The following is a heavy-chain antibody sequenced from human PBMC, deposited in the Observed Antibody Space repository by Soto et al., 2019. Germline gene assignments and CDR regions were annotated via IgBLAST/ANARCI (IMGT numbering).Heavy chain of an antibody. CDR3: VISSSNNHYFDY. J-gene: IGHJ4*02. CDR1: GYTFASYG. Sequence: ASVKVSCKASGYTFASYGISWVRQAPGQVLEWMGWISAYIGNTNYAQKLQGRVTMTTDTSTSTAYMELRSLRFDDTAVYYCVISSSNNHYFDYWGQGTLVTVSS. V-gene: IGHV1-18*01. CDR2: ISAYIGNT. D-gene: IGHD3-10*01.